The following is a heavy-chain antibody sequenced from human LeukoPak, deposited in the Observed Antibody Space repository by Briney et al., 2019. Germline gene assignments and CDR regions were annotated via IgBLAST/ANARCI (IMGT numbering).Heavy chain of an antibody. J-gene: IGHJ4*02. CDR2: ISNNGDRQ. D-gene: IGHD5-12*01. V-gene: IGHV3-30*01. Sequence: SGGSLRLSCAASGFTFSNYAMHWVRQAPGKGLEWVAVISNNGDRQYYADSVKGRFTISRDNPKDTLSLQMNSLRPGDTALYYCARDRDAPISRDIVNEFDFWGLGTLVTVSS. CDR1: GFTFSNYA. CDR3: ARDRDAPISRDIVNEFDF.